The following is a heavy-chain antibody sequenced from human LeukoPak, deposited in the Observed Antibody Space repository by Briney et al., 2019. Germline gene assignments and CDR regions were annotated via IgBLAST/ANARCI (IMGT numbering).Heavy chain of an antibody. D-gene: IGHD6-19*01. V-gene: IGHV3-74*01. CDR3: AKDAPPGSTVAGNIDY. CDR1: GFTFSRNW. Sequence: GGSLRLSCAASGFTFSRNWMHWVRQGSGKGLVWVSRIKYDGTYANYADSVKGRFTISRDNARNTLYLQMNSLRAEDTAVYYCAKDAPPGSTVAGNIDYWGQGTLVTVSS. J-gene: IGHJ4*02. CDR2: IKYDGTYA.